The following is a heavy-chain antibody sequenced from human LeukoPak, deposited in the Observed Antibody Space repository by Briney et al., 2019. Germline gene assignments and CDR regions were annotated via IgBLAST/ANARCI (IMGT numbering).Heavy chain of an antibody. Sequence: GGSLRLSCAASVFTSTSPGMSWVRQAPGKGLEWVSSMSGNGASAYYADSVKGRLTISRDNSKDTLFLQMNSLRAEDTAVYYCAREGPRGNSQFDYWGQGTLVTVSS. CDR3: AREGPRGNSQFDY. CDR2: MSGNGASA. D-gene: IGHD4-23*01. CDR1: VFTSTSPG. J-gene: IGHJ4*02. V-gene: IGHV3-23*01.